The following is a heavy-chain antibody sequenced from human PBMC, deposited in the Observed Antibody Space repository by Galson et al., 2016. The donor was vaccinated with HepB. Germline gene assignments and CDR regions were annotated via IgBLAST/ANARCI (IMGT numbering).Heavy chain of an antibody. J-gene: IGHJ4*02. CDR2: TSISSSYT. CDR3: ARDLGVPGSPLDN. Sequence: SLRLSCAASGFTFSDYYMSWIRQAPGKGLEWVSYTSISSSYTNYADSVKGRFTISRDNAKNSVYLQMNSLRAEDTAVYYCARDLGVPGSPLDNWGQGTLVTVSS. CDR1: GFTFSDYY. D-gene: IGHD6-19*01. V-gene: IGHV3-11*06.